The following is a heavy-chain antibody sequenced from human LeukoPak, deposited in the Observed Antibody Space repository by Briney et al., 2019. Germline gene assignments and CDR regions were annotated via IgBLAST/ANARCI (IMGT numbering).Heavy chain of an antibody. CDR1: GYTFTSYY. Sequence: GASVKVSCKASGYTFTSYYMHWVRQAPGQGVEWMGLINPSGGSTSYAQKFQGRVTMTRETSTSTVYMELSSLRSEDTAVYYCARGGFPQVPNNWFDPWGQGTLVTVSS. V-gene: IGHV1-46*01. CDR3: ARGGFPQVPNNWFDP. CDR2: INPSGGST. J-gene: IGHJ5*02.